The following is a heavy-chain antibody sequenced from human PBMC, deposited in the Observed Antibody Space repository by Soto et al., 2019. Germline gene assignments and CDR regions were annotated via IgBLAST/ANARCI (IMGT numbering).Heavy chain of an antibody. V-gene: IGHV4-34*01. Sequence: SETLSLTCAVYGGSFSGYYWSWSRQPPWKGLEWIGEINHSGSTNYNPSLKSRVTISVDTSKNQFSLKLSSVTAADTAVCYCARVRRVITMVRGVTPYGMDVWGQGTTVTVSS. CDR2: INHSGST. CDR1: GGSFSGYY. J-gene: IGHJ6*02. D-gene: IGHD3-10*01. CDR3: ARVRRVITMVRGVTPYGMDV.